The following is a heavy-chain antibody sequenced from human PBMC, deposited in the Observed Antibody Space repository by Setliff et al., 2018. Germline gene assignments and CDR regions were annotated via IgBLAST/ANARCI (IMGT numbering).Heavy chain of an antibody. J-gene: IGHJ5*02. CDR3: SKLVRFCTRTSCQRLSGDES. CDR2: IIPYTGKT. CDR1: GYSFNDYG. D-gene: IGHD2-2*01. V-gene: IGHV1-18*01. Sequence: ASVKVSCKASGYSFNDYGVNWVRQAPGQGLEWVGWIIPYTGKTYYAPKFEGSVIMTTDSSTTTAYLDLRSLRSDDTGTYWCSKLVRFCTRTSCQRLSGDESWGQGTLVTVS.